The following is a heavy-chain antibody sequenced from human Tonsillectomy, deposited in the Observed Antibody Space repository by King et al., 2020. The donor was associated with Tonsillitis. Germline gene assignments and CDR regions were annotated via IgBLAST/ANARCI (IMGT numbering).Heavy chain of an antibody. D-gene: IGHD1-26*01. CDR2: IFHSGST. J-gene: IGHJ4*02. Sequence: QLQESGSGLVKPSQTLSLTCAVSGGSISSGDYSWSWIRQPPGQGLEWIGYIFHSGSTYYNPSLKSRVTISIDRSKNQFSLKLRYVTAADTAVYYCARVVGIETLDPYYFDYWGQGTLVTVSS. V-gene: IGHV4-30-2*01. CDR1: GGSISSGDYS. CDR3: ARVVGIETLDPYYFDY.